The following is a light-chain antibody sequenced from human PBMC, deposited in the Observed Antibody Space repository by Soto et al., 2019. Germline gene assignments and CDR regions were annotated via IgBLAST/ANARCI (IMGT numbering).Light chain of an antibody. Sequence: QPVLTQSPSASASLGASVKLTCTLSSGYSTYAIAWYQQQSEKGPRFLMKINYDGTHSKGDGFFDRFSGSSSGAERHLTISSLQSEDEADYYCQSLGTGIQVFGGGTKLTVL. CDR3: QSLGTGIQV. J-gene: IGLJ3*02. CDR1: SGYSTYA. V-gene: IGLV4-69*01. CDR2: INYDGTH.